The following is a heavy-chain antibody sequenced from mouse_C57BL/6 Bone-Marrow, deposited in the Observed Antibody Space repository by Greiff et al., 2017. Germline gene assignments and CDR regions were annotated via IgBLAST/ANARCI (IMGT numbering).Heavy chain of an antibody. D-gene: IGHD1-1*01. CDR3: ARSGITTVVSCDY. CDR2: IHPNSGST. V-gene: IGHV1-64*01. Sequence: QVQLQQPGAELVKPGASVTLSCKASGYTFTSYWMHWVKQRPGQGLEWIGMIHPNSGSTNYNKKFKSKATLTVDKSSSTAYMQLSSLTSEDSAVYYCARSGITTVVSCDYWGQGTTLTVSS. CDR1: GYTFTSYW. J-gene: IGHJ2*01.